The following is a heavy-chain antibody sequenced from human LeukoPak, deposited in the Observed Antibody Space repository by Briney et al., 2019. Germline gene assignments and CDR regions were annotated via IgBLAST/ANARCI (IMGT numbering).Heavy chain of an antibody. Sequence: GGSLRLSCAASGFTFSSYAMSWVRQAPGKGLEWVSAISGSGGSTYYADSVKVRFTISRDNSKNTLYLQMNSLRADDTAGYYWAKGNRIQIDYWGQGTLVTVSS. J-gene: IGHJ4*02. CDR3: AKGNRIQIDY. V-gene: IGHV3-23*01. CDR1: GFTFSSYA. D-gene: IGHD5-18*01. CDR2: ISGSGGST.